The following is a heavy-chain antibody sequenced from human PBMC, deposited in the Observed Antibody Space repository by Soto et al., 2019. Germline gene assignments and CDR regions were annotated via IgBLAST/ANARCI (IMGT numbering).Heavy chain of an antibody. V-gene: IGHV3-74*01. CDR3: ARAGDPGGSWGSGYLTDYYYYMDV. CDR2: INSDGSST. D-gene: IGHD3-3*01. CDR1: GFTFSSYW. J-gene: IGHJ6*03. Sequence: GGSLRLSCAASGFTFSSYWMHWVRQAPGKGLVWVSRINSDGSSTSYADSVKGRFTISRDNAKNTLYLQMNSLRAEDTAVYYCARAGDPGGSWGSGYLTDYYYYMDVWGKGTTVTVSS.